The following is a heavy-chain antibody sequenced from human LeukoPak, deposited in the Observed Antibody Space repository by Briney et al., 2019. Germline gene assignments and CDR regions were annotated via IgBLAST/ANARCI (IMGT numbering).Heavy chain of an antibody. J-gene: IGHJ4*02. Sequence: SETLSLTCTVSGGSISSSSYYWGWIRQPPGKGLEWIGSIYYSGSTYYNPSLKSRVTISVDTSKNQFSLKLSSVTAADTAVYYCARLVLAAAAGTFDYWGQGTLVTVSS. CDR2: IYYSGST. CDR1: GGSISSSSYY. D-gene: IGHD6-13*01. CDR3: ARLVLAAAAGTFDY. V-gene: IGHV4-39*01.